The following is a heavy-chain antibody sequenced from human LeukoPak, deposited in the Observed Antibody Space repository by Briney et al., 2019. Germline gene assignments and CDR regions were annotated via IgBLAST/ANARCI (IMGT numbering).Heavy chain of an antibody. CDR1: RFTFSDYS. V-gene: IGHV3-21*01. Sequence: GGSLRLSCAASRFTFSDYSMNWVRQAPGKGLEWVSSISSSSSYIYYADSVKGRFTISRDNAKNSLYLQMNSLRAEDTAVYYCAREQIKASTVISDYWGQGTLVTVSS. D-gene: IGHD4-23*01. J-gene: IGHJ4*02. CDR2: ISSSSSYI. CDR3: AREQIKASTVISDY.